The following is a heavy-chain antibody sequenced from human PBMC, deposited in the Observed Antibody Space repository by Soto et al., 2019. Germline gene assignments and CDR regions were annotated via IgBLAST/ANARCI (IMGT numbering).Heavy chain of an antibody. CDR3: ARGLVMGDPYYYYYYYMDV. CDR1: GYTFTSYG. V-gene: IGHV1-18*01. Sequence: QVQLVQSGAEVKKPGASVKVSCKASGYTFTSYGISWVRQAPGQGLEWMGWISAYNGNTNYAQKLQGRVTMTTDTSTSTAYMELRSLRSDDSAVYYCARGLVMGDPYYYYYYYMDVWGKGTTVTVSS. D-gene: IGHD2-15*01. J-gene: IGHJ6*03. CDR2: ISAYNGNT.